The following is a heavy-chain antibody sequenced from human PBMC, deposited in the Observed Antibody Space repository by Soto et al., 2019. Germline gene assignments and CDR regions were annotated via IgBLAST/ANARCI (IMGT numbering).Heavy chain of an antibody. CDR1: GFTFSGSA. CDR3: TSSMDV. CDR2: IRSKANSYAT. V-gene: IGHV3-73*02. Sequence: EVQLVESGGGLVQPGGSLKLSCAASGFTFSGSAMHWARQASGKGLEWVGRIRSKANSYATAYAASVKGRFTISRDDSENTAYLQMNSLKTEDTAVYYCTSSMDVWGQGTTVTVSS. J-gene: IGHJ6*02.